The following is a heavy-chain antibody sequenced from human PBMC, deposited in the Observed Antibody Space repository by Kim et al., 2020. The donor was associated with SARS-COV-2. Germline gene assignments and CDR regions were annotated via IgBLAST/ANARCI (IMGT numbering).Heavy chain of an antibody. Sequence: GGSLRLSCAASGFTFSSYAMSWVRQAPGKGLEWVSAISGSVGSTYYADSVKGRFTISRDNSKNTLYLQMNSLRAEDTAVYYCAKGFMGQDIVVAFDYWGQGTLVTVSS. D-gene: IGHD2-2*01. CDR3: AKGFMGQDIVVAFDY. J-gene: IGHJ4*02. CDR1: GFTFSSYA. V-gene: IGHV3-23*01. CDR2: ISGSVGST.